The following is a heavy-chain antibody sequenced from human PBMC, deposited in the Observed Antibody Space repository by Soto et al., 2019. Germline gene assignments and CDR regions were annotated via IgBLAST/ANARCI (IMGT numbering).Heavy chain of an antibody. V-gene: IGHV1-3*01. CDR1: GYTFTSYA. D-gene: IGHD5-12*01. Sequence: QVQLVQSGAEVKKPGASVKVSCKASGYTFTSYAMHWVRQAPGQRLEWMGWINAGNGNTKYSQKFQGRVTITRDTSASTAYMERSSLRSEDTAVYYCARDSGYSGYDVRDWGQGTLVTVSS. J-gene: IGHJ4*02. CDR3: ARDSGYSGYDVRD. CDR2: INAGNGNT.